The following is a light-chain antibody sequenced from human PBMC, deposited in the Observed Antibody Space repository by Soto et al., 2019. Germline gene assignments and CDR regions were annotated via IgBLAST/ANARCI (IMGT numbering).Light chain of an antibody. J-gene: IGLJ1*01. CDR1: SSDVGGYNY. V-gene: IGLV2-14*01. CDR3: SSYTSSSTL. Sequence: SVLTQPASVSGSPGQSITTSCTGTSSDVGGYNYVSWYQQHPGKAPKLMIYAVTDRPSGVSSRFSGSKSGNTASLTISGLQAEDEADYYCSSYTSSSTLFGAGTKVIVL. CDR2: AVT.